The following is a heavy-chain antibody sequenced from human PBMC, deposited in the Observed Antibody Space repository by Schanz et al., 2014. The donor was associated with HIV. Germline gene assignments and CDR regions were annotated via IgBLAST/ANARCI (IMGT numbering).Heavy chain of an antibody. CDR3: AKDGSWEAFDAFDI. CDR2: ISYDGSSK. Sequence: VQLVESGGGLVKPGRSLRLSCAASGFTFSSYGMHWVRQAPGKGLEWVTVISYDGSSKYYADSVKGRFTISRDNSKNTLYLQMNSLRAEDTAVYYCAKDGSWEAFDAFDIWGQGTMVTVSS. CDR1: GFTFSSYG. V-gene: IGHV3-30*18. J-gene: IGHJ3*02. D-gene: IGHD1-26*01.